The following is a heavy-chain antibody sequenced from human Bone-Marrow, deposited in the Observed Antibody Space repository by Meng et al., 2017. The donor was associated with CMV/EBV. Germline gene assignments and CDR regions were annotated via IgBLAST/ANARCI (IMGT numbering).Heavy chain of an antibody. V-gene: IGHV1-2*02. J-gene: IGHJ6*02. CDR1: GYTFTGYY. CDR3: ARVGYCSSTSCYYNLNYYYYGMDV. Sequence: ASVKVSCQASGYTFTGYYMHWVRQAPGQGLEWMGWINPNSGGTNYAQKFQGRVTMTRDTSISTAYMELSRLRSDDTAVYYCARVGYCSSTSCYYNLNYYYYGMDVWGQGTTVTVSS. D-gene: IGHD2-2*01. CDR2: INPNSGGT.